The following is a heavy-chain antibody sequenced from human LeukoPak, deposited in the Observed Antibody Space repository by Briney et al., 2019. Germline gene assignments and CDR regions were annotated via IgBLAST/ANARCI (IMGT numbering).Heavy chain of an antibody. V-gene: IGHV4-39*01. CDR1: GGFISSSTFY. CDR3: ARLLDSSGLLDY. CDR2: IYYRGST. Sequence: SETLSLTCAVSGGFISSSTFYWVWIRQPPGKGLEWIGMIYYRGSTYYDQSLKSRVTISVDTSKNQFSLKLSSVTAADTAVYYCARLLDSSGLLDYWGQGTLVTVSS. D-gene: IGHD3-22*01. J-gene: IGHJ4*02.